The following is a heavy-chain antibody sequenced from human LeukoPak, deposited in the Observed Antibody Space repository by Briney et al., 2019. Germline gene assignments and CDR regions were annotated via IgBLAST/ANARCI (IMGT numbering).Heavy chain of an antibody. D-gene: IGHD3-10*01. Sequence: ASVKVSCKASGYTFTSYYMHWVRQAPGQGPEWMGMINPSGDNTRYAQKFQGRVTMTRDTSISTAYMELSRLRSDDTAVYYCARVRRRFGATTLDYWGQGTLVTVSS. CDR1: GYTFTSYY. J-gene: IGHJ4*02. CDR2: INPSGDNT. CDR3: ARVRRRFGATTLDY. V-gene: IGHV1-46*01.